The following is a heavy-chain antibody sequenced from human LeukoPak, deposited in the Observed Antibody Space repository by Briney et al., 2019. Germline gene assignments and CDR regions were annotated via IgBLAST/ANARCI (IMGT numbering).Heavy chain of an antibody. D-gene: IGHD5-24*01. CDR2: IISSSSYI. CDR3: ASDFNYSFDI. Sequence: AGGSLRPSCAASAFTFSSYSMNWVRQAPGKGLEWVSSIISSSSYIYYTDSVKGRFTISRDNAKNSLYLQMNSLRAEDTAVYYCASDFNYSFDIWGQGTMVTVSS. J-gene: IGHJ3*02. CDR1: AFTFSSYS. V-gene: IGHV3-21*01.